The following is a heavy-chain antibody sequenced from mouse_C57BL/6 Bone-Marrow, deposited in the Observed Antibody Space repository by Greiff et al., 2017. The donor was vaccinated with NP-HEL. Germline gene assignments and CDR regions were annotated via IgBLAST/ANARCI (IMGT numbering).Heavy chain of an antibody. CDR1: GYTFTDYY. J-gene: IGHJ4*01. Sequence: QVQLQQSGAELVRPGASVKLSCKASGYTFTDYYINWVKQRPGQGLEWIARIYPGSGNTYYNEKFKGKATLTAEKSSSTAYMQLSSLTSEDSAVYFCALRSHYYGSSYVNAMDYWGQGTSVTVSS. CDR2: IYPGSGNT. V-gene: IGHV1-76*01. D-gene: IGHD1-1*01. CDR3: ALRSHYYGSSYVNAMDY.